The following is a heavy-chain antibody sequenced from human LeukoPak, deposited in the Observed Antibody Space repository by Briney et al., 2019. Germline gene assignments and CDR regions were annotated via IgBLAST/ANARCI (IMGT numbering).Heavy chain of an antibody. D-gene: IGHD2-15*01. J-gene: IGHJ6*03. Sequence: SVRLSCTASGGTFSSYAISWARQSPGPELEWLGGFIPFFGTANYAERFQGRVTITADESTSTADMELSSLRSEDTAVYYCARDRVVAATPDYYYYYMDVWGKGTTVTVSS. CDR3: ARDRVVAATPDYYYYYMDV. CDR1: GGTFSSYA. V-gene: IGHV1-69*01. CDR2: FIPFFGTA.